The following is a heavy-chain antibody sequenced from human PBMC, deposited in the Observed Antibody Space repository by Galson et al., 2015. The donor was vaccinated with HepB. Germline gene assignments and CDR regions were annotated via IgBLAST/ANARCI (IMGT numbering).Heavy chain of an antibody. CDR1: GYTFTSYA. D-gene: IGHD3-22*01. J-gene: IGHJ4*02. V-gene: IGHV1-3*01. Sequence: SVKVSCKASGYTFTSYAMHWVRQAPGQRLEWMGWINAGNGNTKYSQKFQGRVTITRDTSASTAYMELSSLRSEDTAVYYCARAWHYYDSSAFDYWGQGTLVTVSS. CDR3: ARAWHYYDSSAFDY. CDR2: INAGNGNT.